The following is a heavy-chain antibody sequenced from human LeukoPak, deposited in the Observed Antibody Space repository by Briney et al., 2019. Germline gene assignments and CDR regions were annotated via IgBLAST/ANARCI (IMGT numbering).Heavy chain of an antibody. D-gene: IGHD1-26*01. J-gene: IGHJ3*02. CDR2: IYPGDSDT. CDR3: ARRVGGTTSRAFDI. CDR1: GYSFTSYW. Sequence: GESLKISCKGSGYSFTSYWIAWVRQMPGKGLEYMGIIYPGDSDTRYRPSFQGQVTISADKSITTAYLQWSSLKASDTAMYYCARRVGGTTSRAFDIWGQGTMVSVSS. V-gene: IGHV5-51*01.